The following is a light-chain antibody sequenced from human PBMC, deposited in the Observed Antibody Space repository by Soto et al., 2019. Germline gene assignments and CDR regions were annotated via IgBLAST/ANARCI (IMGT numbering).Light chain of an antibody. CDR1: SSNIGNNY. Sequence: QSVLTQPPSVSAAPGQKVTISCSGSSSNIGNNYVSWFQQLPGTAPKLLIYDSNKRPSGIPDRFSGSKSGTSATLDITGLPTGDEADYYCATWDRSLTGEVFGGGTKLTVL. CDR3: ATWDRSLTGEV. V-gene: IGLV1-51*01. J-gene: IGLJ2*01. CDR2: DSN.